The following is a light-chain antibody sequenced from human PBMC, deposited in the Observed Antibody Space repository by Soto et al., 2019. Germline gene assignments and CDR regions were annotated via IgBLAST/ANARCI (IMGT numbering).Light chain of an antibody. J-gene: IGKJ3*01. CDR2: AAL. CDR1: QSISSRK. V-gene: IGKV3-20*01. Sequence: SPCSLTGAPGASGTAFGRGSQSISSRKIAWYQQRPGQPPRLLIYAALSRATGVQDRFSASGSGTEFTLTITRLEPEDFAVYYCHYHSSSHEFALAPGTKVDI. CDR3: HYHSSSHEFA.